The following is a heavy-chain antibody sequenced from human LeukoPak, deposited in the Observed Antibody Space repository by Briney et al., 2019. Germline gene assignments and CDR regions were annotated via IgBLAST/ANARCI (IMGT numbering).Heavy chain of an antibody. CDR2: IHSDGST. CDR1: GFTFSSYA. CDR3: ARGTYYDFWSGSMNYYYYYMDV. Sequence: QPGGSLRLSCAASGFTFSSYAMSWVRQAPGKGLEWVSVIHSDGSTYYADSVKGRFTISRDNSKNTLYLQMNSLRAEDTAVYYCARGTYYDFWSGSMNYYYYYMDVWGKGTTVTVSS. J-gene: IGHJ6*03. D-gene: IGHD3-3*01. V-gene: IGHV3-53*01.